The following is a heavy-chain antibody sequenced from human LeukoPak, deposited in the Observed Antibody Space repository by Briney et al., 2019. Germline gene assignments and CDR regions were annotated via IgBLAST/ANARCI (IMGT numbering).Heavy chain of an antibody. J-gene: IGHJ3*02. CDR2: IKQDGSEK. D-gene: IGHD3-9*01. V-gene: IGHV3-7*01. Sequence: PGGSLRLSCAASGFIFSNYWMSWVRQAPGKGLEWVANIKQDGSEKFYVDSVKGRFTISRDNAKNSLYLQMNSLRAEDTAVYNCARLTLPYYDILTGFAFDIWGQGTMVTVSS. CDR1: GFIFSNYW. CDR3: ARLTLPYYDILTGFAFDI.